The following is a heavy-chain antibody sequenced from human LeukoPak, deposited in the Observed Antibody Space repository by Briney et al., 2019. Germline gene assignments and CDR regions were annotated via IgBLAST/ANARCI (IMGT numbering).Heavy chain of an antibody. J-gene: IGHJ5*02. CDR2: VNPKSGGT. CDR1: GYSFSDYY. Sequence: ASVKVSCTASGYSFSDYYIHWLRQAPGQGLEWMGWVNPKSGGTNYAQNFQGRVTMTRDTSSTTVYMELTRLRSDDTAVYYCARPLGSLKEYWWFDPWGQGTLVTVSS. CDR3: ARPLGSLKEYWWFDP. V-gene: IGHV1-2*02. D-gene: IGHD2/OR15-2a*01.